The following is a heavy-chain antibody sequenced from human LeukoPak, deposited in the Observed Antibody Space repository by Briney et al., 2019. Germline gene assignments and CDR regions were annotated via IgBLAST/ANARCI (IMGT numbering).Heavy chain of an antibody. Sequence: PGGPLRLSCVASGFTFSNYGMHWVRQSRGKGREWVGFIRSEGTNKYYSDSVAGRFPVSRDNSKNTLLLQMNSLRPEDTALYYCAKDPSNVSRTLDIWGQGTLVTVSA. CDR3: AKDPSNVSRTLDI. V-gene: IGHV3-30*02. J-gene: IGHJ3*02. CDR1: GFTFSNYG. CDR2: IRSEGTNK. D-gene: IGHD3-10*02.